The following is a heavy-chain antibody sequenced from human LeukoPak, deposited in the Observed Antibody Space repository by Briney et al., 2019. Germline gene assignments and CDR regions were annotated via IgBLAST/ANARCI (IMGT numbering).Heavy chain of an antibody. Sequence: APVKVSCKASGYTFTGYYMHWVRQAPGQGLEWMGWINPNSGGTNYAQKFQGRVTMTRDTSISTAYMELSRLRSDDTAVYYCARVVGIPGIAVDGWSQGTFDPWGQGALVTVSS. D-gene: IGHD6-19*01. CDR1: GYTFTGYY. CDR3: ARVVGIPGIAVDGWSQGTFDP. CDR2: INPNSGGT. V-gene: IGHV1-2*02. J-gene: IGHJ5*02.